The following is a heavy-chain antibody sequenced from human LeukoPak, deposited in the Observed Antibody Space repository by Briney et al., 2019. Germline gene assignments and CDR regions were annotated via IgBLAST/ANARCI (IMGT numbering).Heavy chain of an antibody. V-gene: IGHV3-30*18. Sequence: PGRSLRLSCAASGFTFSSYGMHWVRQAPGKGLEWVAVISYDGSNKYYADSVKGRFTISRDNSKNTLYLQMNSLRAEDTAVYYCAKRVYDSSGYYYYYYGMDVWGQGTTVTVSS. CDR3: AKRVYDSSGYYYYYYGMDV. J-gene: IGHJ6*02. CDR2: ISYDGSNK. D-gene: IGHD3-22*01. CDR1: GFTFSSYG.